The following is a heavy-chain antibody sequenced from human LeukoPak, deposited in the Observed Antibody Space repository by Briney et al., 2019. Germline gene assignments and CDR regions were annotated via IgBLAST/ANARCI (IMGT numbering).Heavy chain of an antibody. CDR3: ARARTYYDILTGYVPGRDAFDI. CDR1: GYTFTSYD. V-gene: IGHV1-69*13. Sequence: SVKDSCKASGYTFTSYDINWVRKAPGQGLEWMGGIIPIFGTANYAQKFQGRVTITADESTSTAYMELSSLRSEDTAVYYCARARTYYDILTGYVPGRDAFDIWGQGTMVTVSS. CDR2: IIPIFGTA. D-gene: IGHD3-9*01. J-gene: IGHJ3*02.